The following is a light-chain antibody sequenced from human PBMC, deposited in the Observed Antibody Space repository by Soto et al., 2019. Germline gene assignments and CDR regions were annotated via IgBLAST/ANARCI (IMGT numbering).Light chain of an antibody. CDR3: QQYNTYFRT. CDR1: QSISAW. J-gene: IGKJ1*01. V-gene: IGKV1-5*03. CDR2: KAS. Sequence: DIRMTQSPSTLSASVGDRGTITCRASQSISAWLAWYQQKPGKAPKLLIYKASILESGVPSRFSGSASGTEFPLTISSLQSDDFATYSCQQYNTYFRTFGQGTKVDIK.